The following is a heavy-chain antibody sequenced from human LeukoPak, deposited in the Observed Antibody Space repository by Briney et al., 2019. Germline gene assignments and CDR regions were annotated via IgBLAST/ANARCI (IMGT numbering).Heavy chain of an antibody. CDR2: TYYRSKWYN. D-gene: IGHD6-19*01. CDR1: GDGVSSKNGA. J-gene: IGHJ4*02. Sequence: SQTLSLTCVVSGDGVSSKNGAWNWIRQSPSRGLEWLGRTYYRSKWYNDYAESMEGRMTISQDTSKNQYSLHLNSVTPDDTAVYYCARDFGTTGWHTFDYWGRGTLVTVSS. CDR3: ARDFGTTGWHTFDY. V-gene: IGHV6-1*01.